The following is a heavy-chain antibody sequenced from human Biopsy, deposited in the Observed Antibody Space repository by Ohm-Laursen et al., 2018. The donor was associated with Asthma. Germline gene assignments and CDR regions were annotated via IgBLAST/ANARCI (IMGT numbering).Heavy chain of an antibody. CDR2: ISYTGSA. D-gene: IGHD7-27*01. J-gene: IGHJ4*02. CDR1: GGSISSDY. Sequence: TLSLTCSVSGGSISSDYWGWIRQPPGKGLEWMGSISYTGSAYHNPSLKSRFTISVDTSKNHFSLKLSSGTAADTAVYYCARHWDWGSFFDYWGQGTPVTVSS. V-gene: IGHV4-39*01. CDR3: ARHWDWGSFFDY.